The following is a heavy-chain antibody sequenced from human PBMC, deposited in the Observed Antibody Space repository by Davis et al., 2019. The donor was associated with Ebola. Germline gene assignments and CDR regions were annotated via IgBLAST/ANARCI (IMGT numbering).Heavy chain of an antibody. CDR3: ASLPDI. V-gene: IGHV7-4-1*02. CDR1: GYIFTTYG. Sequence: AASVKVSCKASGYIFTTYGMHWLRQAPGQGLDWLGWINTNTGNPTYAEGFTGRFVFSLDTSVSTAYLQINSLKTEDTAVYYCASLPDIWGQGTMVTVSS. CDR2: INTNTGNP. J-gene: IGHJ3*02.